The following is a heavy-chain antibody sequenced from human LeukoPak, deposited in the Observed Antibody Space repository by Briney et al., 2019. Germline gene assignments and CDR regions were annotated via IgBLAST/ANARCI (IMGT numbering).Heavy chain of an antibody. D-gene: IGHD5-24*01. CDR1: GGSISSSSYY. CDR2: IYYSGST. CDR3: ARDVDGYNYYFDY. V-gene: IGHV4-39*07. Sequence: SETLSLTCSVSGGSISSSSYYWGWIRQPPGKGLEWIGSIYYSGSTYYNPSLKSRVTISVDTSKNQFSLKLSSVTAADTAVYYCARDVDGYNYYFDYWGQGTLVTVSS. J-gene: IGHJ4*02.